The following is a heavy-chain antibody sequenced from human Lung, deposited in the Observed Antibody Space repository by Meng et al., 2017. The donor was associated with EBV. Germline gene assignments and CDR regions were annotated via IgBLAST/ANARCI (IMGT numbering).Heavy chain of an antibody. J-gene: IGHJ4*02. CDR2: INHSGST. CDR1: GGSFSGYY. D-gene: IGHD3-16*01. Sequence: QVQLQQWGVGLLKPSETLSLTCAVYGGSFSGYYWSEIRQPPGKGLEWIGEINHSGSTNYNPSLKSRVTISVDTSKNQFSLKLSSVTAADTAVYYCARDSLGEDDYWGQGTLVTVSS. CDR3: ARDSLGEDDY. V-gene: IGHV4-34*01.